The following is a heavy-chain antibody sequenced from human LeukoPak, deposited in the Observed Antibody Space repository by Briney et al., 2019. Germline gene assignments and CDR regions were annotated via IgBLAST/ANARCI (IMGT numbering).Heavy chain of an antibody. V-gene: IGHV3-30*02. Sequence: PGGSLRLSCAASGFTFSSYSMNWVRQAPGKGLEWVAFIRYDGSNKYYADSVKGRFTISRDNSKNTLYLQMNSLRAEDTAVYYCAKDEGDVVVVAATQSLLDYWGQGTLVTVSS. J-gene: IGHJ4*02. CDR1: GFTFSSYS. D-gene: IGHD2-15*01. CDR2: IRYDGSNK. CDR3: AKDEGDVVVVAATQSLLDY.